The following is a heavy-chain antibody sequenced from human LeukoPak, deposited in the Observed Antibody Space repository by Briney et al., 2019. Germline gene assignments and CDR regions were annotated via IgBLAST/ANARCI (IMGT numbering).Heavy chain of an antibody. CDR1: GFTFSSYS. Sequence: GGSLRLSCAASGFTFSSYSMNRVRQAPGKGLEWVSYISSSSSTIYYADSVKGRFTISRDNAKNSLYLQMNGLRAEDTAVYYCGKGGIYGDSGDCWGQGTPVSVSS. CDR2: ISSSSSTI. V-gene: IGHV3-48*04. D-gene: IGHD4-17*01. J-gene: IGHJ4*02. CDR3: GKGGIYGDSGDC.